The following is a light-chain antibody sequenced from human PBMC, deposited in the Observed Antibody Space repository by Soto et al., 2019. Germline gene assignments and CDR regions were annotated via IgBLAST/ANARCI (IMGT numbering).Light chain of an antibody. CDR2: GNN. J-gene: IGLJ2*01. V-gene: IGLV1-44*01. Sequence: QSVLTQPPSESGAPGQRVTISCSGSSSNIGSNSVNWYQQVAGTAPKLLIYGNNQRPSGVPHRFSDSKSGTSASLAISGLQSEDEADYYCSTWDGSLDGVVFGGGTKVTVL. CDR3: STWDGSLDGVV. CDR1: SSNIGSNS.